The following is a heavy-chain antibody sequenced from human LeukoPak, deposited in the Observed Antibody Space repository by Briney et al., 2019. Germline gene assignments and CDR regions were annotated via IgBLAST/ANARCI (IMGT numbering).Heavy chain of an antibody. V-gene: IGHV5-51*01. CDR3: ARLLRNIAAAVYYFDY. Sequence: GESLKISCKGSGYNFTSYWIGWVRQMPGKGLEWMGIIYPGDSDTRYSPSFQGQVTISADKSTSTAYLQWSSLKASDTAMYYCARLLRNIAAAVYYFDYWGQGTLVTVSS. CDR2: IYPGDSDT. D-gene: IGHD6-13*01. J-gene: IGHJ4*02. CDR1: GYNFTSYW.